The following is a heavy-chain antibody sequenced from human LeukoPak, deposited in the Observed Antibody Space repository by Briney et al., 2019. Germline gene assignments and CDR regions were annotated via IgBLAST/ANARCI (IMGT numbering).Heavy chain of an antibody. CDR2: IRSKAYGGTT. D-gene: IGHD3-22*01. Sequence: SLRLSCAASGFTFSDYFMSWIRQAPGKGLEWVGFIRSKAYGGTTEYAAYVKGRFTISRDDSKSIAYLQMNSLKTEDTAVYYCTRAITMIVVAKNWFDPWGQGTLVTVSS. J-gene: IGHJ5*02. V-gene: IGHV3-49*03. CDR1: GFTFSDYF. CDR3: TRAITMIVVAKNWFDP.